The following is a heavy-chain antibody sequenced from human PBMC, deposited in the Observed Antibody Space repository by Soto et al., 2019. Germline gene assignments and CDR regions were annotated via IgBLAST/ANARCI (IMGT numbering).Heavy chain of an antibody. CDR3: ARGEWELDDYYGMDV. J-gene: IGHJ6*01. CDR2: IIPIFGTA. CDR1: GGTFSSYA. Sequence: QVQLVQSGAEVKKPGSSVKVSCKASGGTFSSYAISWVRQAPGQGLEWMGGIIPIFGTANYAQKFQGRVTMXXDXSXTSAYMELSSLRSEDTAVYYCARGEWELDDYYGMDVWGQGTTVTVSS. V-gene: IGHV1-69*12. D-gene: IGHD1-26*01.